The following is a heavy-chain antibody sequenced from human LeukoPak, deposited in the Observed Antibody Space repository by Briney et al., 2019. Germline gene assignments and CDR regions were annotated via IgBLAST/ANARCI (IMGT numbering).Heavy chain of an antibody. Sequence: GASVKVSCKASGGTFSSYAISWVRQAPGQGLEWMGGIIPIFGTANYAQKFQGRVTITADESTSTAYMELSSLRSEDTAVYYCAREDCSSTSCYVRFPYPMDVWGQGTTVTVSS. V-gene: IGHV1-69*01. CDR3: AREDCSSTSCYVRFPYPMDV. D-gene: IGHD2-2*01. J-gene: IGHJ6*02. CDR1: GGTFSSYA. CDR2: IIPIFGTA.